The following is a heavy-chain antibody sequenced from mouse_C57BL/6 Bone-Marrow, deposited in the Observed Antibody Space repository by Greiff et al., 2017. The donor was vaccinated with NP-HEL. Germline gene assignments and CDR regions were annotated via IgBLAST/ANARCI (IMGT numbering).Heavy chain of an antibody. D-gene: IGHD1-1*01. J-gene: IGHJ4*01. Sequence: VQLQESGAELARPGASVKLSCKASGYTFTSYGISWVKQRTGQGLEWIGEIYPRSGNTYYNEKFKGKATLTADKSSSTAYMELRSLTPEDSAVYFCARSVTTVVALKAMDYWGQGTSVTVSS. CDR1: GYTFTSYG. V-gene: IGHV1-81*01. CDR3: ARSVTTVVALKAMDY. CDR2: IYPRSGNT.